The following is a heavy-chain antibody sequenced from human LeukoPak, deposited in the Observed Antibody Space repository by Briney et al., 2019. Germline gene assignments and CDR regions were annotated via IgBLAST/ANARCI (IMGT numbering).Heavy chain of an antibody. CDR3: AKDGGNGDYETNDAFDI. J-gene: IGHJ3*02. CDR2: ISGSGRST. V-gene: IGHV3-23*01. Sequence: GGSLRLSCAASGFTFSSYDMSWVRQAPGKGLEWVSVISGSGRSTYYADSVKGRFTISRDNSKNTLYLQMNSLRAEDTAVYYCAKDGGNGDYETNDAFDIWGQGTTVIVSS. CDR1: GFTFSSYD. D-gene: IGHD4-17*01.